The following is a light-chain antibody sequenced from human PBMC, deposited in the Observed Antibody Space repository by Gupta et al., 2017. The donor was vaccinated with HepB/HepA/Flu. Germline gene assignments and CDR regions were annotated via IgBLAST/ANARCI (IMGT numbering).Light chain of an antibody. CDR2: TNN. J-gene: IGLJ3*02. V-gene: IGLV1-44*01. CDR1: SSNIGSKT. Sequence: QSVLTQPPSASGTPGQRVTISCSGSSSNIGSKTVKWYQQVPGTAPKLLIYTNNQRPSRVPDRFSGSKSGTSASLAISGLQSEDEADYYCATWDDSRNGWVFGGGTKLTVL. CDR3: ATWDDSRNGWV.